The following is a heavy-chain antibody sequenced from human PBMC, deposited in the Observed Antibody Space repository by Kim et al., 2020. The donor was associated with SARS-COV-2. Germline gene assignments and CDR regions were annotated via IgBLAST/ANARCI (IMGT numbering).Heavy chain of an antibody. D-gene: IGHD6-19*01. CDR3: ASGAVAGNDAFDI. J-gene: IGHJ3*02. CDR2: ISYDGSIQ. Sequence: GGSLRLSCVASGFLLSRFGMHWVRQAPGKELEWVTTISYDGSIQYYGDSVKGRFTISRDNSKNKLFLQMNSLRDEDTAVYYCASGAVAGNDAFDIWGQGTMVTVSS. V-gene: IGHV3-30*03. CDR1: GFLLSRFG.